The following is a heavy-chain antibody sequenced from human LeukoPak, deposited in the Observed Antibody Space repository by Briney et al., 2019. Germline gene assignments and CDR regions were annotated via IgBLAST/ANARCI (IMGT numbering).Heavy chain of an antibody. CDR3: ARDRGGSQYFDY. V-gene: IGHV3-30*02. CDR1: RFTFSNFG. J-gene: IGHJ4*02. CDR2: IRNDGSNT. Sequence: GGSLRLSCEASRFTFSNFGMHWVRQAPGKGLQWVAFIRNDGSNTYYADSVKGRFTLSRDNSKNTLYLQMNSLRAEDTAVYYCARDRGGSQYFDYWGQGTLVTVSS. D-gene: IGHD3-10*01.